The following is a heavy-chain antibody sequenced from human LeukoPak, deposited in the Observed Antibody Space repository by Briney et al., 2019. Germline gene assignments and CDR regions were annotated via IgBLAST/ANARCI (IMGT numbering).Heavy chain of an antibody. D-gene: IGHD2-2*01. CDR1: GFTFISNW. CDR3: ARYCSSTSCAIGGFRFDP. CDR2: IKQGGSEN. V-gene: IGHV3-7*01. Sequence: GGSLSFSCAASGFTFISNWMSWVRQAPGKGLKWVANIKQGGSENSQVDSGKGRFTIDRDNTKNSMYLQMNSLGDEDTAVDYCARYCSSTSCAIGGFRFDPWGQGTLVTVSS. J-gene: IGHJ5*02.